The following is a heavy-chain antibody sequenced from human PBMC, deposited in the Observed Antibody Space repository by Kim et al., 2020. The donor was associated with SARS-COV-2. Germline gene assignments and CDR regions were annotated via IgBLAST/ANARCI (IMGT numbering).Heavy chain of an antibody. J-gene: IGHJ4*02. CDR3: ARGGGYSGYDFDY. V-gene: IGHV1-2*06. Sequence: ASVTVSCQASGYTFTGYYMHWVRQAPGQGLEWMGRINPNSGGTNYAQKFQGRVTMTRDTSISTAYMKLSRLRSDDTAVYYCARGGGYSGYDFDYWGQGTLVTVSS. CDR1: GYTFTGYY. D-gene: IGHD5-12*01. CDR2: INPNSGGT.